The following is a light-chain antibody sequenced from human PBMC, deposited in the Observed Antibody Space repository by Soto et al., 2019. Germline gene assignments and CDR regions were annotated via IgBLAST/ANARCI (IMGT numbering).Light chain of an antibody. CDR1: RSIASSY. CDR2: AAS. J-gene: IGKJ2*01. CDR3: QHYDSSPSYT. Sequence: EIVLTQSPVPLPLSPGERATLSCRASRSIASSYLGWYQQKPGQTPRLLTYAASTKATGIPDRFSGSGSATDFTLTISRLETEDSAVYDCQHYDSSPSYTFGRGTKLDIK. V-gene: IGKV3-20*01.